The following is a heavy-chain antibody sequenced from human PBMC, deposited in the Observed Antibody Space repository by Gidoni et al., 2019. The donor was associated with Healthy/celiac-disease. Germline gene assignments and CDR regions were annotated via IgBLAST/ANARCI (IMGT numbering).Heavy chain of an antibody. J-gene: IGHJ5*02. D-gene: IGHD4-17*01. Sequence: QLQLQESGSGLVKPSQTLSLTCAVSGGSISSGGYSWSWLRQPPGKGLEWIGYIYHSGSTYYNPSLKSRVTISVDRSKNQFSLKLSSVTAADTAVYYCARVRYGDVNWFDPWGQGTLVTVSS. CDR1: GGSISSGGYS. CDR2: IYHSGST. CDR3: ARVRYGDVNWFDP. V-gene: IGHV4-30-2*01.